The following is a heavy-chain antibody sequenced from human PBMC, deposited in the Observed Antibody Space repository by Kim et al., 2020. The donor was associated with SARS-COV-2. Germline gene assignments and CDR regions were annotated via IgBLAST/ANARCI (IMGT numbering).Heavy chain of an antibody. CDR3: ARVVDVPLWLRDCSGGSCYSGWFDP. D-gene: IGHD2-15*01. Sequence: ASVKVSCKASGYTFTSYAMNWVRQAPGQGLEWMGWINTNTGNPTYAQGFTGRFVFSLDTSVSTAYLQISSLKAEDTAVYYCARVVDVPLWLRDCSGGSCYSGWFDPWGQGTLVTVSS. CDR1: GYTFTSYA. J-gene: IGHJ5*02. CDR2: INTNTGNP. V-gene: IGHV7-4-1*02.